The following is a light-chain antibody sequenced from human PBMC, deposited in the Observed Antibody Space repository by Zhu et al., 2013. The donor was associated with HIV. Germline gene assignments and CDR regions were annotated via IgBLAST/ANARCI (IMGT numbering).Light chain of an antibody. Sequence: DIRMTQSPSTLSVSIGDRVTITCRASQSFNNWLAWYQQKPGKAPKLLIYKASSLQSGVPPRFSGSGSGTDFTLTIRTLQPEDFATYYCLQDHNYPWTFGQGTKVEI. CDR2: KAS. V-gene: IGKV1-5*03. J-gene: IGKJ1*01. CDR1: QSFNNW. CDR3: LQDHNYPWT.